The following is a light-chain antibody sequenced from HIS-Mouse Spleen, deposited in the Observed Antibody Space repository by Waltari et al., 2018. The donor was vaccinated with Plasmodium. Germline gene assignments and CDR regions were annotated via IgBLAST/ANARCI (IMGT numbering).Light chain of an antibody. CDR2: EDS. V-gene: IGLV3-10*01. CDR3: YSTDSSGNHRV. CDR1: ALPKKY. J-gene: IGLJ3*02. Sequence: SYELTQPPSVSVSPGQTARLTCSGDALPKKYADWYPQKSGQAPVLVIYEDSKRPSGIPERFSGSSSGTMATLTISGAQVEDEADYYCYSTDSSGNHRVFGGGTKLTVL.